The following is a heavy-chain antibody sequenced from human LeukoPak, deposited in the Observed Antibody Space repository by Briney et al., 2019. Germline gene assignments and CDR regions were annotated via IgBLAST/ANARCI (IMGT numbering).Heavy chain of an antibody. V-gene: IGHV4-30-2*01. CDR2: IYHSGST. Sequence: SETLSLTCAVSGGSISSGGYSWSWIRQPPGKGLEWIGYIYHSGSTYYNPSLKSRVTISVDRSKNQFSLKLSSVTAADTAVYYCARSLWFGELSFAVWGQGTLVTVSS. CDR1: GGSISSGGYS. CDR3: ARSLWFGELSFAV. J-gene: IGHJ4*02. D-gene: IGHD3-10*01.